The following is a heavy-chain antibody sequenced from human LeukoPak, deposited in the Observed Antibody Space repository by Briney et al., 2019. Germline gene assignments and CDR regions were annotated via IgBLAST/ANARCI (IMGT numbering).Heavy chain of an antibody. CDR2: IRYDGSYK. J-gene: IGHJ4*02. Sequence: GESLRLSCAASGFTFSSYGMHWVRQAPGKGLEWVAFIRYDGSYKYYADSVRGRFTISRDNSKNTLYLQMNSLRAEDTAVYYCAKDYRYYGSGTYGAFDYWGQGTLVTVSS. CDR1: GFTFSSYG. D-gene: IGHD3-10*01. CDR3: AKDYRYYGSGTYGAFDY. V-gene: IGHV3-30*02.